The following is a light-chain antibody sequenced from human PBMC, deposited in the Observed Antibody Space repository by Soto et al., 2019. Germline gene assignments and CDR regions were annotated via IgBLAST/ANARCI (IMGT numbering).Light chain of an antibody. CDR3: QQSYSTPR. CDR1: QGIDTS. V-gene: IGKV1-39*01. CDR2: DAS. J-gene: IGKJ1*01. Sequence: DIQMTQSPSSLSASVGDRVTIACRASQGIDTSLAWYQQKPGKAPKLLIYDASSLESGVPSRFSGSGSGTDFTLTISSLQPEDFATYYCQQSYSTPRFGQGTKVDIK.